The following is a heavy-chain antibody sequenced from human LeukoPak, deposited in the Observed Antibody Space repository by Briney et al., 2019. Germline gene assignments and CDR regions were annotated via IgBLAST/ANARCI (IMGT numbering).Heavy chain of an antibody. J-gene: IGHJ4*02. V-gene: IGHV3-23*01. D-gene: IGHD3-3*01. CDR2: ISGSGGST. CDR3: AKAGAIHYDFWSGYYFDY. CDR1: GFTFSSYA. Sequence: GGSLRLSCAASGFTFSSYAMSWVRQAPGKGLEWVSAISGSGGSTYYADSVKGRFTISRDNSKNTLYLQMNSLRAEDTAVYYCAKAGAIHYDFWSGYYFDYWGQGTLVAVSS.